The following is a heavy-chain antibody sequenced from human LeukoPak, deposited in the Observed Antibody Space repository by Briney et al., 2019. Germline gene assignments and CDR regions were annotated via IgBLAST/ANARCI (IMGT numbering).Heavy chain of an antibody. Sequence: GGSLRLSCAASGFTFSSYWMNWVRQAPGKGLVWVSRIASDGSSTTYADSVKGRFSISRDNSKNTLYLQMNSLRAEDTAVYYCARAGDGYNAPFDYWGQGTLVTVSS. CDR2: IASDGSST. D-gene: IGHD5-24*01. J-gene: IGHJ4*02. CDR1: GFTFSSYW. CDR3: ARAGDGYNAPFDY. V-gene: IGHV3-74*01.